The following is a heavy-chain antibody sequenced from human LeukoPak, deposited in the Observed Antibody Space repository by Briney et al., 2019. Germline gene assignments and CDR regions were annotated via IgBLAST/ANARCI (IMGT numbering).Heavy chain of an antibody. CDR2: ISSSSSYI. Sequence: PGRSLRLSCAASGFTFSSYAMHWVRQAPGKGLEWVSSISSSSSYIYYADSVKGRFTISRDNAKNSLYLQMNSLRAEDTAVYYCARGPPFWSGYYILYWGQGTLVTVSS. V-gene: IGHV3-21*01. J-gene: IGHJ4*02. CDR1: GFTFSSYA. D-gene: IGHD3-3*01. CDR3: ARGPPFWSGYYILY.